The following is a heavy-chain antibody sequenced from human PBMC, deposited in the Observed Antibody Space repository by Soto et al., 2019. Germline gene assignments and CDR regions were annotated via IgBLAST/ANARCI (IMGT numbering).Heavy chain of an antibody. V-gene: IGHV1-2*02. J-gene: IGHJ6*02. D-gene: IGHD3-10*01. CDR1: GFLFTGYY. CDR3: ARKHGDSDSFSLDV. Sequence: ASVKVSCKASGFLFTGYYIYWMRQAPGQGFECMGWINPITGATNYAQKFQGRVTMTRDTSVSTAYMDLSGLRSDDSAVYYCARKHGDSDSFSLDVWGQGTTVTVSS. CDR2: INPITGAT.